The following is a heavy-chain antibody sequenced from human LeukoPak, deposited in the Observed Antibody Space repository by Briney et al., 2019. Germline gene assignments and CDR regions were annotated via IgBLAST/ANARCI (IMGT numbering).Heavy chain of an antibody. CDR3: ARDRTYYYDSSGFVRDAFHI. CDR1: GFTFSSYS. D-gene: IGHD3-22*01. Sequence: GGSLRLSCAASGFTFSSYSMNWVRQAPGKGLEWVSSISSSSSYIYYADSVKGRFTISRDNAKNSLYLQMNSLRAEDTAVYYCARDRTYYYDSSGFVRDAFHIWGQGTMVTVSS. CDR2: ISSSSSYI. J-gene: IGHJ3*02. V-gene: IGHV3-21*01.